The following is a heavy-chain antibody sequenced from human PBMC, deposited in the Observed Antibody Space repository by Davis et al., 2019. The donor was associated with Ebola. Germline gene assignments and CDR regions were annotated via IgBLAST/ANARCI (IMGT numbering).Heavy chain of an antibody. V-gene: IGHV3-21*04. CDR1: RFSFSSCR. D-gene: IGHD3-10*01. Sequence: GGSLRLSFAASRFSFSSCRMHWVRQAPGKGLEWVSSISSSSTSRYYVDSVKGRFTISRDYAKNSLFLQMNSLRAEDTAVYYCARYYYGSGTPDGMDVWGKGTTVTVSS. CDR3: ARYYYGSGTPDGMDV. CDR2: ISSSSTSR. J-gene: IGHJ6*04.